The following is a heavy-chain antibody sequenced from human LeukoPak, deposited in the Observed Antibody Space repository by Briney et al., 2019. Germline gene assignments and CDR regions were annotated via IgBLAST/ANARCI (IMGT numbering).Heavy chain of an antibody. Sequence: GGSLRLSCAASGFTFSSYGMHWVRQAPGKGLEGVAVIWYDGSNKYYADSVKGRFTISRDNSKNTLYLQMNSLRAEDTAVYYCARSITMVRGVISSTDYWGQGTLVTVSS. CDR2: IWYDGSNK. CDR3: ARSITMVRGVISSTDY. CDR1: GFTFSSYG. J-gene: IGHJ4*02. D-gene: IGHD3-10*01. V-gene: IGHV3-33*01.